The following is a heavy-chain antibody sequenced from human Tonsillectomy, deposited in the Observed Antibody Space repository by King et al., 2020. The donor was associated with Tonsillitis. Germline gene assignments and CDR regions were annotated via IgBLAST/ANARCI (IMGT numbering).Heavy chain of an antibody. CDR2: IYASGSA. J-gene: IGHJ6*02. CDR1: GGSINSGCGVYS. CDR3: ARDRGLVTPYYYGLDV. Sequence: QLQESGSGLVKPSQTLSLTCDVSGGSINSGCGVYSWTWIRQPPGKGLEFLGYIYASGSAYYNPSLKSRVTISVDRSKNTFSLRLTSVTAADTAVYYCARDRGLVTPYYYGLDVWGQGTTVIVSS. D-gene: IGHD3/OR15-3a*01. V-gene: IGHV4-30-2*01.